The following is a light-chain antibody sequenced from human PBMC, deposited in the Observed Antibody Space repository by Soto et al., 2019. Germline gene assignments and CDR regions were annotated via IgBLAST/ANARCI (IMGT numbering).Light chain of an antibody. Sequence: EIVLTQSPGTLSLSPGERATISCRASQSVSSSYLAWYQQKPGQAPMLLIYGASSRATGIPDSFSGSGSGTDFTLTISRLEPEDFAVYYCQQYGSSPPWTFGRGTKVEIK. V-gene: IGKV3-20*01. CDR3: QQYGSSPPWT. J-gene: IGKJ1*01. CDR2: GAS. CDR1: QSVSSSY.